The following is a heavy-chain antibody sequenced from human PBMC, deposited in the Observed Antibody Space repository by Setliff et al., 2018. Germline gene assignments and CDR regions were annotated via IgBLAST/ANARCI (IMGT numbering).Heavy chain of an antibody. CDR2: IYYSGST. Sequence: SETLFLTCTVSGGSISSGGYYWSWIRQHPGKGLEWIGYIYYSGSTYYNPSLKSRVTISVDTSKNQFSLKLSSVTAADTAVYYCARQVSHYDFWSGYYGYYYYYMDVWGKGTTVTVSS. V-gene: IGHV4-31*03. J-gene: IGHJ6*03. D-gene: IGHD3-3*01. CDR1: GGSISSGGYY. CDR3: ARQVSHYDFWSGYYGYYYYYMDV.